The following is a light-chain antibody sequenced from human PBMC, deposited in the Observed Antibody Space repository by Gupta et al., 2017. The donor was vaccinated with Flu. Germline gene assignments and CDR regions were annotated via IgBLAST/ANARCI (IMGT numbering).Light chain of an antibody. Sequence: SYVLTLPPSLSVPPRNTPAILAAGNKTGTKSEFWHQQKPGQAPTLVVDGNAARPSGSPERVSGSNSGDTATLTIKRVEVRDEADYYCQVWDRSTDHWVFGGGTKLTVL. CDR3: QVWDRSTDHWV. V-gene: IGLV3-21*03. CDR1: KTGTKS. J-gene: IGLJ3*02. CDR2: GNA.